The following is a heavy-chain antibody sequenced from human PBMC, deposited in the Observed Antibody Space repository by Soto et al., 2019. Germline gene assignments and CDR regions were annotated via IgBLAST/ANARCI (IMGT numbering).Heavy chain of an antibody. J-gene: IGHJ3*02. D-gene: IGHD3-22*01. V-gene: IGHV6-1*01. CDR2: TYYRSKWYN. Sequence: SQTLSLTCAISGDSVSSNSAAWNWIRQSPSRGLEWLGRTYYRSKWYNDYAVSVKSRITINPDTSKNQFSLQLNSVTPEDTAVYYCHHSSGYWDPDAFDIWGQGTMVTVSS. CDR3: HHSSGYWDPDAFDI. CDR1: GDSVSSNSAA.